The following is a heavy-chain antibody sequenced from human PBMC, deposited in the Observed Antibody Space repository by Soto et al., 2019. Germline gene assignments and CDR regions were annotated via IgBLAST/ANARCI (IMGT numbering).Heavy chain of an antibody. V-gene: IGHV3-74*01. D-gene: IGHD1-1*01. CDR1: GFTFSSYW. CDR2: INSDGSST. J-gene: IGHJ4*02. Sequence: GGSLRLSCAASGFTFSSYWMHWVRQAPGKGLVWVSRINSDGSSTSYADSVKGRFTISRDNAKNTLYLQMNSLRAEDTAVYYCARVRYGHGTGTPTGIDYWGQGTLVTVSS. CDR3: ARVRYGHGTGTPTGIDY.